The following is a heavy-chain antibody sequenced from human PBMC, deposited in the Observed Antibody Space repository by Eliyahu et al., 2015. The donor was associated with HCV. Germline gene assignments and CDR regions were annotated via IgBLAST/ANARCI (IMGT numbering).Heavy chain of an antibody. Sequence: QVQLQESGPGLVKPSETLSLTCTVSGGSITTYYWSWIRXPPGQGLEWIGYIHYXGSTNXXPSLKSRVTISVDTSKNQFSLNLTSVTAADTAVYYCASGGGGIAVAGTGGWFDPWGQGTLVIVSS. CDR3: ASGGGGIAVAGTGGWFDP. CDR1: GGSITTYY. CDR2: IHYXGST. D-gene: IGHD6-19*01. V-gene: IGHV4-59*01. J-gene: IGHJ5*02.